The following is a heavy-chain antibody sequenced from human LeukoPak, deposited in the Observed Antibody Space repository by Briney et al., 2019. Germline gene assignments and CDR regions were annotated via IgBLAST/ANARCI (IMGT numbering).Heavy chain of an antibody. CDR1: GYTFTSYA. Sequence: ASVKVSCKASGYTFTSYAMHWVRQAPGQRLEWMGWINAGSGNTKYSQKFQGRVTITRDTSASTAYMELSSLRSEDTAVYYCASKWYFDYWGQGTLVTVSS. V-gene: IGHV1-3*01. D-gene: IGHD1-26*01. CDR2: INAGSGNT. J-gene: IGHJ4*02. CDR3: ASKWYFDY.